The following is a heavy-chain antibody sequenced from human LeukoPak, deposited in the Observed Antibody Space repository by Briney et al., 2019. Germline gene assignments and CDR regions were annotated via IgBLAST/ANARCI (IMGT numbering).Heavy chain of an antibody. J-gene: IGHJ3*02. CDR1: GGSISSSSHY. CDR2: GST. Sequence: SETLSLTCTVSGGSISSSSHYWGWIRQPPGKGLEWIGSGSTYYNPSLKSRVTISVDTSKNQFSLKLYSVTAADTAVYYCAGPTLNNHLDAFDIWGQGTMVIVSS. V-gene: IGHV4-39*01. D-gene: IGHD1-14*01. CDR3: AGPTLNNHLDAFDI.